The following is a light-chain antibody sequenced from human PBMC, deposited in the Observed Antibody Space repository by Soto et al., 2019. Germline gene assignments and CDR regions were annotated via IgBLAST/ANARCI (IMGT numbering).Light chain of an antibody. CDR1: QSISSNA. CDR3: QHHGNSPFT. CDR2: GAS. Sequence: EIVLTQSPGTLSLSPGERATLPCRASQSISSNALAWYQQKPGHPPRLLIYGASNRAPGIPDRFSGSGSGTDFTLTVSRVVPEDFAVYYCQHHGNSPFTFGPGTKVDIK. J-gene: IGKJ3*01. V-gene: IGKV3-20*01.